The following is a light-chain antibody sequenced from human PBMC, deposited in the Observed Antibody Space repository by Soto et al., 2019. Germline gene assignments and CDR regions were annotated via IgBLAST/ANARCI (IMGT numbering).Light chain of an antibody. J-gene: IGLJ1*01. CDR3: CSYAGSSTSYV. V-gene: IGLV2-23*01. CDR2: VGS. CDR1: SSDVGSYNL. Sequence: QSALTQPASVSGSPGQSITISCTGTSSDVGSYNLVSWYQQHPKKAPKLMIYVGSKRPSGVSNRFSGSKSGNTASLTISGLQAEDEADYYCCSYAGSSTSYVFGTGTKLTVL.